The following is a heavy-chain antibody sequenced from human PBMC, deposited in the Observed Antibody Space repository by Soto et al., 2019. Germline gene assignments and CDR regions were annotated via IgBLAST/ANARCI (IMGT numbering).Heavy chain of an antibody. J-gene: IGHJ4*02. Sequence: PSETLSLTCTVSGGSISSSSYYWGWIRQPPGKGLEWIGEINHSGSTNYNPSLKSRVTISVDTSKNQFSLKLSSVTAADTAVYYCAKAYGSNFDYCAQHTLLTISS. CDR2: INHSGST. CDR1: GGSISSSSYY. V-gene: IGHV4-39*07. D-gene: IGHD6-13*01. CDR3: AKAYGSNFDY.